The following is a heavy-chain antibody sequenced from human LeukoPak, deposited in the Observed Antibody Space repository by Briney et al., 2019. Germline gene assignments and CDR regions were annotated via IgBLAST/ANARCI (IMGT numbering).Heavy chain of an antibody. D-gene: IGHD3-16*01. CDR3: ARSLGGRYANDY. J-gene: IGHJ4*02. Sequence: ASVKVSCKASGYTFTSYGISWVRQAPGQGLKWMGWISAYNGNTNCAQKLQGRVTMITDTSTSTAYMELRSLRSDDTAVYYCARSLGGRYANDYWGQGTLVTVSS. CDR1: GYTFTSYG. V-gene: IGHV1-18*01. CDR2: ISAYNGNT.